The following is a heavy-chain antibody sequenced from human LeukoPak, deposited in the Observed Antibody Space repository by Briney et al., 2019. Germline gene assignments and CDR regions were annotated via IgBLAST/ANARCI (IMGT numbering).Heavy chain of an antibody. CDR1: GGSFSGYY. V-gene: IGHV4-34*01. CDR3: ARGGLRFPH. J-gene: IGHJ4*02. D-gene: IGHD5-12*01. CDR2: INHSGST. Sequence: PSETLSLTCAVYGGSFSGYYWSWIRQPPGKGLEWIGEINHSGSTNYNPSPKSRVTILADTTNNQFSLTLSTVTAADLAVYYCARGGLRFPHWGQGTLVTVSS.